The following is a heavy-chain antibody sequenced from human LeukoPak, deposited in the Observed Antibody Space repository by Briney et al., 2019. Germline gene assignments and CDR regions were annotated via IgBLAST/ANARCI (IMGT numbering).Heavy chain of an antibody. Sequence: SETLSLTCTVSGYSIRSGFYWGWIRQPPGKGLEWIGNIYHSGITYSTPSLKSRVTISVDTSKNQFYLKLTSVTAADTAVYYCARPRELGSLDFDYWGQGTLVTVSS. CDR3: ARPRELGSLDFDY. D-gene: IGHD3-10*01. V-gene: IGHV4-38-2*02. CDR2: IYHSGIT. CDR1: GYSIRSGFY. J-gene: IGHJ4*02.